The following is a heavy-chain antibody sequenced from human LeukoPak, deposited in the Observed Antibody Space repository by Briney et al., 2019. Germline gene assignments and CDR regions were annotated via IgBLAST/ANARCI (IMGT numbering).Heavy chain of an antibody. CDR1: GFTFSSYA. D-gene: IGHD2-2*01. Sequence: GGSLRLSCAASGFTFSSYAMSWVRQALGKGLEWVSAISGSGGSTYYADSVKGRFTISRDNSKNTLYLQMNSLRAEDTAVYYCAKDRRYCISTSCSPYYFDYWGQRTLVTVSS. CDR3: AKDRRYCISTSCSPYYFDY. J-gene: IGHJ4*02. V-gene: IGHV3-23*01. CDR2: ISGSGGST.